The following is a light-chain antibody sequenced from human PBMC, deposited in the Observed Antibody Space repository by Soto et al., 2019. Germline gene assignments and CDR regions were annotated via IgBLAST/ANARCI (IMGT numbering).Light chain of an antibody. CDR2: KAS. J-gene: IGKJ1*01. CDR1: QSISYW. V-gene: IGKV1-5*03. Sequence: DIQMTQSPSTLSASVGDRVTITCRASQSISYWLAWYQQKPGKAPNLLIYKASSLGSGVPSRFSGSGSGTECTLTISSLQPDDVATYYCQQYNNYWTFGQGTKVEIK. CDR3: QQYNNYWT.